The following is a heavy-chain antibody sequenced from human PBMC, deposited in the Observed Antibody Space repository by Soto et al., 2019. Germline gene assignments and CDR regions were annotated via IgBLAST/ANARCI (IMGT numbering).Heavy chain of an antibody. CDR1: GFTFDDYA. Sequence: VQLVESGGGLVQPGRSLRLSCAASGFTFDDYAMHWVRQAPGKGLEWVSGISWNGGGIGYADSVKGRFTISRDNAKNFLYLQMNSLRPEDTALYYCAKVLANSFYYYGMEFWGQGTTVTVSS. CDR2: ISWNGGGI. D-gene: IGHD1-7*01. CDR3: AKVLANSFYYYGMEF. J-gene: IGHJ6*02. V-gene: IGHV3-9*01.